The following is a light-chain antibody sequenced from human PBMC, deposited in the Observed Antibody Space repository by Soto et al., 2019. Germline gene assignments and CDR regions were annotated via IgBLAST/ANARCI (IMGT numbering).Light chain of an antibody. CDR3: HQTFSNLLS. V-gene: IGKV1-39*01. CDR1: ETISDY. J-gene: IGKJ4*01. CDR2: SAS. Sequence: DIQMTQSPSSLSASVGDRVTITCRSSETISDYLNWYQHKPGEAPKVLISSASTLRGGVPSRFSGTGSGTDFTLTISSLQPEDVATYYCHQTFSNLLSFGGGTKVDIK.